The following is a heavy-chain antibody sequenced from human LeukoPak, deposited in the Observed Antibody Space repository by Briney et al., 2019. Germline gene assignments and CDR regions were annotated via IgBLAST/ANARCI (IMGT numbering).Heavy chain of an antibody. CDR3: ARPAVTTSADY. CDR1: GFTFSDYY. Sequence: PGGSLRLSCAASGFTFSDYYMSWIRQAPGKGLEWVSVIYSGGSTYYADSVKGRFTISRDNSKNTLYLQMNSLRAEDTAVYYCARPAVTTSADYWGQGTLVTVSS. D-gene: IGHD4-17*01. J-gene: IGHJ4*02. CDR2: IYSGGST. V-gene: IGHV3-66*04.